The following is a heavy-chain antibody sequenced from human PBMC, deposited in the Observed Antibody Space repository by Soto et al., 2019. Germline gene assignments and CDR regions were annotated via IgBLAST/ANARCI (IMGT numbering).Heavy chain of an antibody. V-gene: IGHV3-33*01. CDR3: ARVPRYDTWYFDY. J-gene: IGHJ4*02. D-gene: IGHD3-22*01. CDR1: GFSVSTHV. CDR2: LWYDGSRE. Sequence: QVQLVESGGGVVQPGRSLRLSCTASGFSVSTHVIHWVRQAPGKGLEWVAVLWYDGSREYYAESVKGRFTISRDNSKNTMYLQMNSLRAEDTAVYYCARVPRYDTWYFDYWGQGPLATVSS.